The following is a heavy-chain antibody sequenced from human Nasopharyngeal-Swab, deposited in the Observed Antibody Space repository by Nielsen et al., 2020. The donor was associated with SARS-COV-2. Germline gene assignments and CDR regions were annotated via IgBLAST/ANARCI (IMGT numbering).Heavy chain of an antibody. D-gene: IGHD2-15*01. Sequence: GGSLRLSCAASGFTFSNFWMSWVRQAPGKGLEWVANIKQDGSEKYYVDSVKGRFTISRDNAKNSLYLQMNSLRAEDTAVYYCASGSAGMDVWGQGTTVTVSS. CDR3: ASGSAGMDV. CDR2: IKQDGSEK. CDR1: GFTFSNFW. J-gene: IGHJ6*02. V-gene: IGHV3-7*01.